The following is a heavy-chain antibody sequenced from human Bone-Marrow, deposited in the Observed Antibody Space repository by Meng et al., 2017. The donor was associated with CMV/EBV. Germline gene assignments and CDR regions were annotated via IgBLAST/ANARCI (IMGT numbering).Heavy chain of an antibody. CDR3: AKDQTVYYYDSSGYPRPYYYYGMDV. V-gene: IGHV3-30*02. CDR1: GFTFSSYG. J-gene: IGHJ6*02. Sequence: GGSLRLSCAASGFTFSSYGMHWVRQAPGKGLEWVAFIRYDGSNKYYADSVKGQFTISRDNSKNTLYLQMNSLRAEDTAVYYCAKDQTVYYYDSSGYPRPYYYYGMDVWGQGTTVTVSS. D-gene: IGHD3-22*01. CDR2: IRYDGSNK.